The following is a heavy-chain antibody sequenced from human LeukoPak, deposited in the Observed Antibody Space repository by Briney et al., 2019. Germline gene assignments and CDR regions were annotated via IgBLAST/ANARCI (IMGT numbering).Heavy chain of an antibody. V-gene: IGHV1-69*05. Sequence: SVKVSCKASGGTFSSYAISWVRQAPGQGLEWMGGIIPIFGTANYAQKFQGRVTITTDESTSTAYMELSSLRSEDTAVYYCARAENYYGSGSYYIDWFDPWGQGTLVTVSS. CDR3: ARAENYYGSGSYYIDWFDP. CDR1: GGTFSSYA. J-gene: IGHJ5*02. D-gene: IGHD3-10*01. CDR2: IIPIFGTA.